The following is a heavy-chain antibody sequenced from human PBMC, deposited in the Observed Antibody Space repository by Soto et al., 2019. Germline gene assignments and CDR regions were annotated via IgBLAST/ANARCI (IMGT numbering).Heavy chain of an antibody. CDR3: ARVGVSMIVVVIAGFDN. Sequence: ASVKVSCKASGYTFTSYGISWVRQAPGQGLEWLGWISTYNGNTNYAQNLQGRVTMTTDTSTNTAYMELRSLRSDDTAVYYCARVGVSMIVVVIAGFDNWGQGTQVTVSS. CDR1: GYTFTSYG. D-gene: IGHD3-22*01. CDR2: ISTYNGNT. V-gene: IGHV1-18*04. J-gene: IGHJ4*02.